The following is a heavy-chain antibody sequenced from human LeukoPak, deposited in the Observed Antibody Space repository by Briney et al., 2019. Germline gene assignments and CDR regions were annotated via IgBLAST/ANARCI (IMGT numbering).Heavy chain of an antibody. D-gene: IGHD3-3*01. CDR3: ARGNGFLEWFDFDY. V-gene: IGHV1-8*01. Sequence: GASVKVSCKASGYTFTSYDINWVRQATGQGLEWMGWMNPNSGNTGYAQKFQGRVTMTRNTSISTAYMELSSLRSEDTAVYYCARGNGFLEWFDFDYWGQGTLVTVSS. J-gene: IGHJ4*02. CDR2: MNPNSGNT. CDR1: GYTFTSYD.